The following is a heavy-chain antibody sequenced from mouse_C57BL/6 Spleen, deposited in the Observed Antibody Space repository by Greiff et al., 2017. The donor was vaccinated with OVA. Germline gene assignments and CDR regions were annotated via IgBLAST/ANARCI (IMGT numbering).Heavy chain of an antibody. V-gene: IGHV1-63*01. CDR3: ARMVTGLDY. Sequence: QVHVKQSGAELVRPGTSVKMSCKASGYTFTNYWIGWAKQRPGHGLEWIGDIYPGGGYTNYNEKFKGKATLTADKSSSTAYMQFSSLTSEDSAIYYCARMVTGLDYWGQGTTLTVSS. D-gene: IGHD2-1*01. CDR2: IYPGGGYT. J-gene: IGHJ2*01. CDR1: GYTFTNYW.